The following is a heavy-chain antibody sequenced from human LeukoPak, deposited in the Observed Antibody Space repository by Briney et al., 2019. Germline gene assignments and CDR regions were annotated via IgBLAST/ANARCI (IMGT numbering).Heavy chain of an antibody. V-gene: IGHV1-18*01. J-gene: IGHJ4*02. Sequence: ASVTVSCMASGYIFTSYGISWVRPAPGQGLEWMGWISAYNGNTNYAQKLQGRVTMTTDTSTSTAYMELRSLRSDDTAVYYCARRSSGLTHFDYWGQGTLVTVSS. D-gene: IGHD3-22*01. CDR1: GYIFTSYG. CDR3: ARRSSGLTHFDY. CDR2: ISAYNGNT.